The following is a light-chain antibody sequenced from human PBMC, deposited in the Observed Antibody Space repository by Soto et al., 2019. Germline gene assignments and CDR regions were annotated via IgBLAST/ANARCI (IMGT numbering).Light chain of an antibody. CDR2: DAS. J-gene: IGKJ1*01. Sequence: EIVLTQSPGTLSLSPGERATLSCRASQSAISNLAWYQQKPGQTPRLLIYDASTRATGIPARFSGSGSGTDFTLTISRLEPEDFAVYYCQKYGSSWTFGQGTKVDIK. V-gene: IGKV3-20*01. CDR3: QKYGSSWT. CDR1: QSAISN.